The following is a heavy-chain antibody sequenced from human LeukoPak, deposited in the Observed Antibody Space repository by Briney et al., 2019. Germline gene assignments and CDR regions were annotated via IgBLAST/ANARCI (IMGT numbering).Heavy chain of an antibody. D-gene: IGHD4-23*01. CDR2: ISYDGSKK. CDR3: ARKPKVVKGHAFDI. V-gene: IGHV3-30*03. J-gene: IGHJ3*02. CDR1: GFTFSGYG. Sequence: GGSLRLSCAASGFTFSGYGMHWVRQAPGKGLEWVAVISYDGSKKYYADSVKGRFTISRDNSKNTLYLQMNSLRAEDTAVYYCARKPKVVKGHAFDIWGQGTMVTVSS.